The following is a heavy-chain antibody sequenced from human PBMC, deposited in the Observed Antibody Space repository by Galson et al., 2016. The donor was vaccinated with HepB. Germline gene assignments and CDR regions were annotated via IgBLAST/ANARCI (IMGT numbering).Heavy chain of an antibody. J-gene: IGHJ4*02. V-gene: IGHV3-33*01. CDR3: ARDSGYNHFDY. CDR1: GFIFSGSG. D-gene: IGHD1-1*01. CDR2: IWYDGSQK. Sequence: SLRLSCAASGFIFSGSGMHWVRQAPGKGLEWLAVIWYDGSQKYYIDSVKGRFTISRDNSKNMLYLEMNNLRDEDTAVYYCARDSGYNHFDYWGQGTQVTVSS.